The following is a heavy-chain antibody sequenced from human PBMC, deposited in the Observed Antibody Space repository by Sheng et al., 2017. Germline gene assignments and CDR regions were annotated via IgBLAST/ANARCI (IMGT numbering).Heavy chain of an antibody. CDR2: ISYDGSNK. CDR1: GFTFSSYG. D-gene: IGHD3-10*01. CDR3: ARASERLRGSFDS. Sequence: QVQLVESGGGVVQPGRSLRLSCAASGFTFSSYGMHWVRQAPGKGLEWVAVISYDGSNKYYAESVKGRFTISRDSAQNSLFLQMNSLRADDTAVYYCARASERLRGSFDSWGQGTLVAVSS. J-gene: IGHJ4*02. V-gene: IGHV3-30*03.